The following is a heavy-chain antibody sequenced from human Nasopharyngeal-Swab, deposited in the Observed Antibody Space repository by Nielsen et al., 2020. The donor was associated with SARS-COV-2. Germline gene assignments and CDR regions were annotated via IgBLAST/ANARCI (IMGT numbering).Heavy chain of an antibody. V-gene: IGHV4-39*07. J-gene: IGHJ3*02. CDR2: IYYSGST. CDR3: ARDRRWFGESDDAFDI. CDR1: GGSISSNSYY. D-gene: IGHD3-10*01. Sequence: SETLSLTCTVSGGSISSNSYYWDWIRQPPGKGLEWIGNIYYSGSTSYNPSLQSRVTISVDTSKNQFSLKLSSVTAADTAVYYCARDRRWFGESDDAFDIWGQGTMVTVSS.